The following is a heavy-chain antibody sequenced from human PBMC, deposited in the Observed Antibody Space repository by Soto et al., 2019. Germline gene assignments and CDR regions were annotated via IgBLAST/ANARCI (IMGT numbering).Heavy chain of an antibody. CDR2: IYFTGAA. CDR3: ARERTPRTGFDY. J-gene: IGHJ4*02. D-gene: IGHD1-1*01. Sequence: QVQLQESGPGLVKLSDTLSLTCPVSGGSITGYYWNWIRQPPGKGLEWIGCIYFTGAANYNPSLKSRVTMSVDTSKNQFSPKLTSVTAADTAVYYCARERTPRTGFDYWGQGTLVTVSS. CDR1: GGSITGYY. V-gene: IGHV4-59*01.